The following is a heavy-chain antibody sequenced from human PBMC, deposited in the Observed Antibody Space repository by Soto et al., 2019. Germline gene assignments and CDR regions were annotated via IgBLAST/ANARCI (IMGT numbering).Heavy chain of an antibody. D-gene: IGHD3-10*01. CDR1: GFTVSSNY. CDR3: ARHVRVRAVINMNRSAYYYYYYMDV. J-gene: IGHJ6*03. Sequence: GGSLRLSCAALGFTVSSNYMSWVRQDTGKGLAWVSVIHSGGSTYYADSVQGRFTISRHNSKNTLYLQMNSLRAEDPPVYDCARHVRVRAVINMNRSAYYYYYYMDVWGKGTTVTVSS. V-gene: IGHV3-53*04. CDR2: IHSGGST.